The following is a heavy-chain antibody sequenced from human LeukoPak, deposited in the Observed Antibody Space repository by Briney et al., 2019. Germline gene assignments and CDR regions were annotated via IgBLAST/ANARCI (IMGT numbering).Heavy chain of an antibody. CDR3: AKHFGSGTYYNFLDY. CDR1: GFTFSSYA. D-gene: IGHD3-10*01. V-gene: IGHV3-23*01. Sequence: AGSLRLSCAASGFTFSSYAMSWVRQAPGKGLEWVSAISDSGGSTYYADSVKGRFTISRDNSKNTLYLHVNSLRAEDTAVYYCAKHFGSGTYYNFLDYWGQGTLVTVSS. J-gene: IGHJ4*02. CDR2: ISDSGGST.